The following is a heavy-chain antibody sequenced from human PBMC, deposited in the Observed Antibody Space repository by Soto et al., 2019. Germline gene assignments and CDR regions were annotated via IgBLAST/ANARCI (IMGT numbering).Heavy chain of an antibody. D-gene: IGHD2-2*02. CDR3: AREEGYCTTTNCYNDGWGH. V-gene: IGHV1-46*01. CDR1: GYIFSSYS. Sequence: QVQLVQSGAEVKKPGASVKVSCKGFGYIFSSYSMHWVRQAPGQGLEWMGIINSSGSSTSYAQKFQGRDTTTRETCTSTLYLELSSLRSEDTAIYYCAREEGYCTTTNCYNDGWGHWGQGTLVTVSS. J-gene: IGHJ4*02. CDR2: INSSGSST.